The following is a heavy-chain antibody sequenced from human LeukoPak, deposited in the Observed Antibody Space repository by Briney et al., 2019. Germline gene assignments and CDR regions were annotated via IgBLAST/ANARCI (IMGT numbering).Heavy chain of an antibody. CDR2: ISGSGDTP. CDR1: GFTFSSYA. D-gene: IGHD5-18*01. J-gene: IGHJ4*02. CDR3: AKDQDGDTAMVPDY. Sequence: GGSLRLSCAVSGFTFSSYAMTWVRQAPGKGLEWVSSISGSGDTPYYADSEKGRFTISRDNSKNTLFLQMKSLRADDTAIYYCAKDQDGDTAMVPDYWGQGTLVTVSS. V-gene: IGHV3-23*01.